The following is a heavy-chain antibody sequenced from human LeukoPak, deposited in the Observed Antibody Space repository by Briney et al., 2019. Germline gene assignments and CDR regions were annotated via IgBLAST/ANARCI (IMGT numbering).Heavy chain of an antibody. Sequence: ASVKVSCKASGYTFTSYGISWVRQAPGQGLEWMGWISAYNGNTNYAQKLQGRVTMTTDTSTSTAYMELRSLRSDDTAVYYCARDLGPLGDAGAFDIWGQGTMVTVSS. J-gene: IGHJ3*02. D-gene: IGHD4-17*01. CDR3: ARDLGPLGDAGAFDI. CDR1: GYTFTSYG. V-gene: IGHV1-18*01. CDR2: ISAYNGNT.